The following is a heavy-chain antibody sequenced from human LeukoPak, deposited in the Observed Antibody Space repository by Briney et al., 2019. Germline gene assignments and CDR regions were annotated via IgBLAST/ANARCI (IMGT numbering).Heavy chain of an antibody. CDR1: GFTFSSYA. CDR3: AKDDHGGSGWRDYFDY. CDR2: ISGSGGSP. D-gene: IGHD6-19*01. J-gene: IGHJ4*02. Sequence: GGSLRLSCAASGFTFSSYAMSWVRQAPGKGLEWVSSISGSGGSPYYADSVKGRFTISRDNSKNTLYLQMNSLRDEDTAVYYCAKDDHGGSGWRDYFDYWGQGTLVTVS. V-gene: IGHV3-23*01.